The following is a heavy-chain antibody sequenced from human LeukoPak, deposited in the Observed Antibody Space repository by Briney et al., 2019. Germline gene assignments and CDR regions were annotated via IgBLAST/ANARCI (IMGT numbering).Heavy chain of an antibody. V-gene: IGHV3-21*01. CDR1: GFTFSIYS. CDR3: VRVGMNIHATDV. D-gene: IGHD1-20*01. CDR2: ISSDSSYI. J-gene: IGHJ6*02. Sequence: PGGSLRLSCAASGFTFSIYSMNWVRRAPGKGLEWLSSISSDSSYIFYADSVKGRFTITRDNARNSLFLQMNSLRAEDTAVYSCVRVGMNIHATDVWGQGTTVIVSS.